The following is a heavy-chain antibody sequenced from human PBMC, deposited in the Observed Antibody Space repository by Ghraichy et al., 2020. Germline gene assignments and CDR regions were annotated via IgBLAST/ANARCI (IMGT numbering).Heavy chain of an antibody. CDR2: IYTGGST. CDR3: ARHRSSTYYTFDAFDI. V-gene: IGHV3-66*04. J-gene: IGHJ3*02. CDR1: GFNVSTNY. D-gene: IGHD3-22*01. Sequence: GGSLRLSCAASGFNVSTNYLSWVRQAPGKGLEWVSVIYTGGSTHYADSVKGRFTISRDTPKNTLYLQMNNLRAEDTAVYFCARHRSSTYYTFDAFDIWGQGTMVTVSS.